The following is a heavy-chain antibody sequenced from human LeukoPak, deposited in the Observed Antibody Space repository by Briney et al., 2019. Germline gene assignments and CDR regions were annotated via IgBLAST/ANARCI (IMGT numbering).Heavy chain of an antibody. V-gene: IGHV3-23*01. CDR3: AKDLGVTYYYDSSGFSY. Sequence: GGSLRLSCAASGFTFSSFAMSWVRLTPGKGLEWVAAISDSGRYTYYADSVKGRFTISRDNSKNTLYLQMNSLRAEDTAVYYCAKDLGVTYYYDSSGFSYWGQGTLVTVSS. J-gene: IGHJ4*02. CDR1: GFTFSSFA. CDR2: ISDSGRYT. D-gene: IGHD3-22*01.